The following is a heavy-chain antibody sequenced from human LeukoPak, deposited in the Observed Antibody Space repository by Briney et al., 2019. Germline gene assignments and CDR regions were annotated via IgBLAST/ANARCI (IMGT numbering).Heavy chain of an antibody. CDR1: GFTFSSYA. V-gene: IGHV3-7*01. CDR3: ARDDFWSSYYPDY. Sequence: GGSLRLSCAASGFTFSSYAMSWVRQAPGKGLDWVANINQDGSERYYVDSVKGRFSISRDNAKNSLYLQMNSLRAEDTAVYYCARDDFWSSYYPDYWGQGTLVTVSS. J-gene: IGHJ4*02. D-gene: IGHD3-3*01. CDR2: INQDGSER.